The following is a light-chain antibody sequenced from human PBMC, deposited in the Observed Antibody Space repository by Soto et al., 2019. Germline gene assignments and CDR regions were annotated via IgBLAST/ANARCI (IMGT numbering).Light chain of an antibody. CDR3: QQYGSSPIT. CDR1: QSVSSSS. J-gene: IGKJ5*01. CDR2: GAS. V-gene: IGKV3-20*01. Sequence: EIVLTQSPGTLSLSPGEGATLSCRASQSVSSSSLAWYQQKPGQAPRLLIYGASNRATGIPDRFSGSGSGTDFTLSISRLEPEDFAVYYCQQYGSSPITFGQGTRLEIK.